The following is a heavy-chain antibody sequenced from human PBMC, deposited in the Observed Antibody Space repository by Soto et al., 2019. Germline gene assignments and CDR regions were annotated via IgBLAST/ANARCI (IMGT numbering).Heavy chain of an antibody. V-gene: IGHV4-30-4*08. D-gene: IGHD1-7*01. Sequence: SLTCSVSGASITSGDYYWSWVRQPPGKGLEWIGYIYYTGDGYYNPSLESRLSISLDSSENQFSLELRSVSAADTAIYYCVGTGTMVDYWGQGTLVTVSS. J-gene: IGHJ4*02. CDR3: VGTGTMVDY. CDR2: IYYTGDG. CDR1: GASITSGDYY.